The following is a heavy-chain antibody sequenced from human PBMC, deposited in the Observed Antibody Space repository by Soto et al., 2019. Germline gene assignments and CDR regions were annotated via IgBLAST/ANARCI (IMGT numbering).Heavy chain of an antibody. CDR3: AREVYSSGWYYFDY. V-gene: IGHV3-30*03. CDR2: ISYDGSNK. J-gene: IGHJ4*02. D-gene: IGHD6-19*01. Sequence: PGGSLRLSCAASGFTFSSYGMHWVRQAPGKGLEWVAVISYDGSNKYYADSVKGRFTISRDNSKNTLYLQMSGLRAEDTAVYYCAREVYSSGWYYFDYWGQGTLGTVSS. CDR1: GFTFSSYG.